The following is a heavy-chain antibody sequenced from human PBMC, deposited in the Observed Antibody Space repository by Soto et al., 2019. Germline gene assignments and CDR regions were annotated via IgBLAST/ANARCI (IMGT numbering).Heavy chain of an antibody. J-gene: IGHJ6*01. CDR1: VGSFSGYY. V-gene: IGHV4-34*01. CDR2: INHSGDT. Sequence: SETLCVTWVFYVGSFSGYYRRWIRQPPGRGLDWLGEINHSGDTNYNPSLKSRVTISVDTSKNQFPLKLTSVTASDTAVYYCARGRGIRGSIVTTSYHYGLDVWGQGTTVTVSS. CDR3: ARGRGIRGSIVTTSYHYGLDV. D-gene: IGHD3-10*01.